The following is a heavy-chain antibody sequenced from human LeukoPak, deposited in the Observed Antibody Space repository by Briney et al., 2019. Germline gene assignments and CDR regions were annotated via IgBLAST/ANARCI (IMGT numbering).Heavy chain of an antibody. D-gene: IGHD1/OR15-1a*01. Sequence: PGGSLRLSCAASGFMFSDYSMNWVRQAPGKGLEWVSSISRRSRHLYYAGSVKGRFTISSDDAENSLYLQMNSLRADDMAVYYCVRDFMGAGATTAFLHHWGQGTLVSVSS. CDR1: GFMFSDYS. CDR3: VRDFMGAGATTAFLHH. CDR2: ISRRSRHL. V-gene: IGHV3-21*01. J-gene: IGHJ1*01.